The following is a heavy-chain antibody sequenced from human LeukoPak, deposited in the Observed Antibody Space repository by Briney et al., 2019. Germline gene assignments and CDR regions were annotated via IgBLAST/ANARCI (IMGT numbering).Heavy chain of an antibody. CDR2: ISSSSSYI. CDR3: ARDVSYYDSSGYYLYYFDY. J-gene: IGHJ4*02. D-gene: IGHD3-22*01. CDR1: GFTFSSYS. V-gene: IGHV3-21*01. Sequence: SGGSLRLSCAASGFTFSSYSMNWVRQAPGKGLEWVSSISSSSSYIYYADSVKGRYTISRDNAKNSLYLQMNSLRAEDTAVYYCARDVSYYDSSGYYLYYFDYWGQGTLVTVSS.